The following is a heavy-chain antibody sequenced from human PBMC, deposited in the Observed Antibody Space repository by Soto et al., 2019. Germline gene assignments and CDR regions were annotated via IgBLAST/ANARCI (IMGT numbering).Heavy chain of an antibody. D-gene: IGHD6-19*01. J-gene: IGHJ4*02. V-gene: IGHV4-30-2*01. CDR2: VHHTGST. CDR1: GASISGGGNS. Sequence: QLQLQESGSGLVKPSQTLSLTCAVSGASISGGGNSWNWIRQPPGKGLEWIGYVHHTGSTYYTPSLKSRVTISLDTSKNQFSLRLTSVTAADTAVYFCARDWGSSGWPNWGQGTLVTVSS. CDR3: ARDWGSSGWPN.